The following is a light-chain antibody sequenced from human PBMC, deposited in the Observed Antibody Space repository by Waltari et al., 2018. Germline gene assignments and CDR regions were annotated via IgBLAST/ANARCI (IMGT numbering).Light chain of an antibody. CDR1: QSAGRT. Sequence: EIVLTQSPGPLSLSPGERATLSCRASQSAGRTLAWYQQRPGQAPRLLMYGASIRAADIPDRFAGSGSGTDFSLTINRLEPEDFAVYYCQHYLRLPVSFGQGTKVEIK. CDR3: QHYLRLPVS. V-gene: IGKV3-20*01. CDR2: GAS. J-gene: IGKJ1*01.